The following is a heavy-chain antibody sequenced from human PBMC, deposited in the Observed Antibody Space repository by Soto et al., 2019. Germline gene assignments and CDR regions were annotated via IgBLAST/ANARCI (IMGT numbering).Heavy chain of an antibody. CDR2: IYYSGST. V-gene: IGHV4-59*08. CDR1: GGSISSYY. Sequence: SETLSLTCTVSGGSISSYYWSWIRQPPGKGLEWIGYIYYSGSTNYNPSLKSRVTISVDTSKNQFSLKLSSVTAADTAVYYCARRRDFWSGYYSTYYFDYWGQGTLVTVSS. J-gene: IGHJ4*02. D-gene: IGHD3-3*01. CDR3: ARRRDFWSGYYSTYYFDY.